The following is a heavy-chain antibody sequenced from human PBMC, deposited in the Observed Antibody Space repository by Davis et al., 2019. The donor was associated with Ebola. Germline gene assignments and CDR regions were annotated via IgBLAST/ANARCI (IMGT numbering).Heavy chain of an antibody. CDR2: ISPYNGNT. J-gene: IGHJ4*02. V-gene: IGHV1-18*04. D-gene: IGHD2-8*01. Sequence: ASVKVSCKTSGYPFTSSGVTWVRQAPGQGLQWMGWISPYNGNTKYAEKFQGRVTMTTDTSTTTAYMELRSLGSDDTAIYYCARDSFCTYGVCNDRDFDYWGQGTLVTVSS. CDR3: ARDSFCTYGVCNDRDFDY. CDR1: GYPFTSSG.